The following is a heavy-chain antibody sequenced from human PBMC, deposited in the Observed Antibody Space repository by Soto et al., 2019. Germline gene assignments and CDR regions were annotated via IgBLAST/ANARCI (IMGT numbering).Heavy chain of an antibody. V-gene: IGHV5-51*01. Sequence: GESLKISCKGSGYSFTSYWIGWVRQMPGKGLEWMGIIYPGDSDTRYSPSFQGQVTISADKSISTAYLQWSSLKASDTAMYYCARQGQLGLDYYGMDVWGQGTTVTVS. J-gene: IGHJ6*02. CDR1: GYSFTSYW. CDR3: ARQGQLGLDYYGMDV. CDR2: IYPGDSDT. D-gene: IGHD6-6*01.